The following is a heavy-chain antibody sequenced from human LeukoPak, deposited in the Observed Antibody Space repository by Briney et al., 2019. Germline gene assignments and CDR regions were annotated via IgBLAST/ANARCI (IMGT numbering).Heavy chain of an antibody. CDR2: ISWNSGSI. Sequence: GGSLRLSCAASGFTVSSNYMSWVRQAPGKGLEWVSGISWNSGSIGYADSVKGRFTISRDNAKNSLYLQMNSLRAEDTALYYCAKVPLSGSYSIWGQGTLVTVSS. V-gene: IGHV3-9*01. CDR1: GFTVSSNY. J-gene: IGHJ4*02. CDR3: AKVPLSGSYSI. D-gene: IGHD1-26*01.